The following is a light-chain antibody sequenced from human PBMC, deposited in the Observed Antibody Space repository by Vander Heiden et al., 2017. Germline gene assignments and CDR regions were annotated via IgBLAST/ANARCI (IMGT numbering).Light chain of an antibody. CDR3: QQYNSFSPT. V-gene: IGKV1-5*01. J-gene: IGKJ4*01. CDR1: QSMSSW. Sequence: DIHMTQSPSRLSASVGDRVIITCRASQSMSSWLAWYQQKPGKAPKLLIYDASSLESEVPSRFSGSGSGTEFTLTISSLQPDDFATYYCQQYNSFSPTFGGGTRVELK. CDR2: DAS.